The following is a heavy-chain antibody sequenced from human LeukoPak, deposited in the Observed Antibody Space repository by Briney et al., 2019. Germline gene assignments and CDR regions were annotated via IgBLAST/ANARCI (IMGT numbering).Heavy chain of an antibody. CDR2: ISYDGSNK. Sequence: GRSLRLSCAASGFTFSSYAMHWVRQAPGKGLEWVAVISYDGSNKYYADSVKGRFTISRDNSKNTLYLQMNSLRAEDTAVYYCARAKAVAGKIDYWGQGTLVTVSP. D-gene: IGHD6-19*01. CDR1: GFTFSSYA. CDR3: ARAKAVAGKIDY. V-gene: IGHV3-30*04. J-gene: IGHJ4*02.